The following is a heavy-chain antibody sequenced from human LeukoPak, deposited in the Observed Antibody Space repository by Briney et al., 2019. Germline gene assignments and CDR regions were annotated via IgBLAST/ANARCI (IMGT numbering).Heavy chain of an antibody. CDR1: GGSVSSGSYY. J-gene: IGHJ5*02. Sequence: SGPGLVKPSETLSLTCTVSGGSVSSGSYYWSWIRQPPGKGLEWIGYIYYSGSTNYNPSLKSRVTISVDTSKNQFSLKLSSVTAADTAVYYCARDRYDYVWGSDNNWFDPWGQGTLVTVSS. CDR3: ARDRYDYVWGSDNNWFDP. V-gene: IGHV4-61*01. D-gene: IGHD3-16*01. CDR2: IYYSGST.